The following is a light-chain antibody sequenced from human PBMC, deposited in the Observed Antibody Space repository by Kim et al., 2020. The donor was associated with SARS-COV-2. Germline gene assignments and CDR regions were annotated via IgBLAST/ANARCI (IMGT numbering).Light chain of an antibody. J-gene: IGLJ3*02. CDR1: SSNIGNNA. V-gene: IGLV1-36*01. CDR2: YDD. CDR3: AAWDDSLNGPV. Sequence: QRVTISCSGSSSNIGNNAVNWYQQRPGKAPKLLIYYDDLLPSGVSDRFSGSKSGTSASLAISGLQSEDEADYYCAAWDDSLNGPVFCGGTQLTVL.